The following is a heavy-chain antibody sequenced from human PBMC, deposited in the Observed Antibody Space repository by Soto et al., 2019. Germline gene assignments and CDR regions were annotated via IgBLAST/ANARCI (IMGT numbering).Heavy chain of an antibody. J-gene: IGHJ6*02. D-gene: IGHD1-7*01. Sequence: QVQLVQSGAEVKKPGSSVKVSCKASGGTFSSYAVSWVRQAPGQGLEWMGGIIPLFGTTSYAQKFQGRVTITADESTNTAYMELSSLRSEDTAVYYCVRETGTLYYYYYGMDVWGQGTTVTVSS. V-gene: IGHV1-69*12. CDR3: VRETGTLYYYYYGMDV. CDR1: GGTFSSYA. CDR2: IIPLFGTT.